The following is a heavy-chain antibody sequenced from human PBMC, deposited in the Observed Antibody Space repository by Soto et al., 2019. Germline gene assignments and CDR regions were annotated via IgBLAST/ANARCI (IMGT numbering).Heavy chain of an antibody. CDR1: GYTFTSYA. CDR3: ARGFGVEEFWSGYYSDY. CDR2: INTNTGNP. D-gene: IGHD3-3*01. J-gene: IGHJ4*02. V-gene: IGHV7-4-1*02. Sequence: DSVKVSCKASGYTFTSYAMNWVRQAPGQGLEWMGWINTNTGNPTYAQGFTGRFVFSLDTSVSTAYLQISSLKAEDTAVYYCARGFGVEEFWSGYYSDYWGQGTLVTVSS.